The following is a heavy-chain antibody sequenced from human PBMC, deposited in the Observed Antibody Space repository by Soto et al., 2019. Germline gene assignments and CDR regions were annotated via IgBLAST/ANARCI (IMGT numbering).Heavy chain of an antibody. CDR2: IDPSDSYT. V-gene: IGHV5-10-1*03. Sequence: EVQLVHSGAEVKKPGESLRISCKGSGYSFTSYWISWVRQMPGKGLEWMGRIDPSDSYTNYSPSFQGHVTISADKSISTAYLQGSSLKASDTAMYYCARHCSSTSCYEAGFDPWGQGTLVTVSS. D-gene: IGHD2-2*01. CDR1: GYSFTSYW. J-gene: IGHJ5*02. CDR3: ARHCSSTSCYEAGFDP.